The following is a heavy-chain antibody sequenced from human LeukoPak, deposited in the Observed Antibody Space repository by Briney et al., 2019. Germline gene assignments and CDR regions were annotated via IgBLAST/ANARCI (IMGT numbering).Heavy chain of an antibody. CDR2: ISHDGTVQ. CDR3: AKEGTAMASSYFDY. Sequence: GGSLRLSCVASGFTLNTYWMNWVRQAPGRGLEWVAVISHDGTVQHYADSVKGRFTISRDNSDNTLYLQMNSLRDEDTAMYYCAKEGTAMASSYFDYWGQGTLITVSS. V-gene: IGHV3-30*18. D-gene: IGHD5-18*01. CDR1: GFTLNTYW. J-gene: IGHJ4*02.